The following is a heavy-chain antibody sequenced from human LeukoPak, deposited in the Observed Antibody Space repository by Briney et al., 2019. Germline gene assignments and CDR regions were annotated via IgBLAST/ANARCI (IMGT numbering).Heavy chain of an antibody. J-gene: IGHJ4*02. D-gene: IGHD6-6*01. V-gene: IGHV4-59*01. Sequence: SETLSLTCTVSGGSISSYYWSWIRQPPGKGLEWIGYIYYSGSTNYNPSLKSRVTISVDTSKNQFSLKLSSVTAADTAAYYCARVDSSSSFDYWGQGTLVTVSS. CDR2: IYYSGST. CDR3: ARVDSSSSFDY. CDR1: GGSISSYY.